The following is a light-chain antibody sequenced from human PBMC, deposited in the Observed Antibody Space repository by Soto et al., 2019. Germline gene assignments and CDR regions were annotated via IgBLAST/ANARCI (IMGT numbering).Light chain of an antibody. J-gene: IGKJ4*01. CDR2: GVS. CDR1: RGVSSN. Sequence: EIVMTQSPATLSVSPGERATLSCRASRGVSSNLAWYQQKPGQPPRLLIYGVSSRATGIPARFSGSGSGTDFTFSVSRVEPEDLTVYYCQQYGDSSLTFGGGTRVELK. CDR3: QQYGDSSLT. V-gene: IGKV3-15*01.